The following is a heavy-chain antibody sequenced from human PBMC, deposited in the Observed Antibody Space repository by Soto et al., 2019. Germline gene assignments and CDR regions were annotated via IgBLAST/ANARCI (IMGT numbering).Heavy chain of an antibody. J-gene: IGHJ6*02. Sequence: SGPTLVNPTETLTLTCTVSGFSLSNARMGVSWIRQPPGKALEWLAHIFSNDEKSYSTSLKSRLTISKDTSKSQVVLTMTNMDPVDTATYYCARISEEGSAVRFYYGMDVWGQGTTVTVSS. D-gene: IGHD1-26*01. CDR2: IFSNDEK. CDR1: GFSLSNARMG. CDR3: ARISEEGSAVRFYYGMDV. V-gene: IGHV2-26*01.